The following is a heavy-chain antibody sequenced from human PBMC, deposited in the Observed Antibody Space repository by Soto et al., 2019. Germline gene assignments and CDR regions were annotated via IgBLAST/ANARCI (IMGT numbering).Heavy chain of an antibody. CDR3: AKDSPGGTGHGMDV. D-gene: IGHD2-15*01. J-gene: IGHJ6*02. CDR2: ISWDGGST. V-gene: IGHV3-43*01. CDR1: GFTFDDYT. Sequence: GGSLRLSCAASGFTFDDYTMHWVRQAPGKGLEWVSLISWDGGSTYYADSVKGRFTISRDNSKNSLYLQMNSLRTEDTALYYCAKDSPGGTGHGMDVWGQGTTVTVSS.